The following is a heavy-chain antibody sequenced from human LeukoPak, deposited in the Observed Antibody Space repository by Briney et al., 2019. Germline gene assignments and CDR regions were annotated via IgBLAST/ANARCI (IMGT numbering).Heavy chain of an antibody. CDR2: ISGSGGST. J-gene: IGHJ4*02. CDR1: GFTFSNYA. V-gene: IGHV3-23*01. Sequence: PGGSLRLSCAASGFTFSNYAMSWVRQAPGKGLEWVSAISGSGGSTYYADSVKGRFTISRDNSKNTLYLQMNSLRAEDTAVYYCAITEPIAAAGRGFDYWGQGTLVTVSS. CDR3: AITEPIAAAGRGFDY. D-gene: IGHD6-13*01.